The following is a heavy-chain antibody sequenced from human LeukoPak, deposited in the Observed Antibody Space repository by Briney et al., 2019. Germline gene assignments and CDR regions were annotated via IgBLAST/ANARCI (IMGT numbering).Heavy chain of an antibody. V-gene: IGHV3-30*04. CDR3: AKDQEGSGSSAFDY. Sequence: GGSLRLSCAASGSTFSSYAMHWVRQAPGKGLEWVAVISYDGSNKYYADSVKGRFTISRDNSKNTLYLQMNSLRAEDTAVYYCAKDQEGSGSSAFDYWGQGTLVTVSS. D-gene: IGHD3-10*01. J-gene: IGHJ4*02. CDR2: ISYDGSNK. CDR1: GSTFSSYA.